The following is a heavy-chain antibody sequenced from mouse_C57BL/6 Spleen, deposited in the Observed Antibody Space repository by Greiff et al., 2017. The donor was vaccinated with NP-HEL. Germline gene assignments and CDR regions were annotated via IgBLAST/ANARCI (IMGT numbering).Heavy chain of an antibody. J-gene: IGHJ3*01. D-gene: IGHD3-2*02. CDR3: AREDSSGSWFAY. Sequence: QVQLQQPGAELVRPGSSVKLSCKASGYTFTSYWMHWVKQRPIQGLEWIGNIDPSDSETHYNQKFKDKATLTVDKSSSTAYMQLSSLTSEDSAVYYGAREDSSGSWFAYWGQGTLVTVSA. CDR1: GYTFTSYW. CDR2: IDPSDSET. V-gene: IGHV1-52*01.